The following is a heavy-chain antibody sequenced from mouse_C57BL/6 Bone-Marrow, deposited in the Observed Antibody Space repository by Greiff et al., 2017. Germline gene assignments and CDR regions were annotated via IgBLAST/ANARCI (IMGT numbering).Heavy chain of an antibody. CDR2: IDPSDSYT. Sequence: QVQLQQPGAELVMPGASVKLSCKASGYTFTSYWMHWVKQRPGQGLEWIGEIDPSDSYTNYNQKFKGKSTLTVDKSSSTAYMQLSSLTSEDSAVYYCARKGMMDYWGQGTSVTVSS. J-gene: IGHJ4*01. V-gene: IGHV1-69*01. CDR1: GYTFTSYW. CDR3: ARKGMMDY.